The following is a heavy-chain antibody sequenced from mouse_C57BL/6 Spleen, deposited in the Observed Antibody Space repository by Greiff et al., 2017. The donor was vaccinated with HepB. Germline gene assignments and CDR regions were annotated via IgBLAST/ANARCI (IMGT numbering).Heavy chain of an antibody. CDR2: ISGGGGNT. J-gene: IGHJ2*01. D-gene: IGHD1-1*01. CDR1: GFTFSSYT. Sequence: EVKVEESGGGLVKPGGSLKLSCAASGFTFSSYTMSWVRQTPEKRLEWVATISGGGGNTYYPDSVKGRFTISRDNAKNTLYLQMSSLRSEDTALYYCARHYYGSSDYFDYWGQGTTLTVSS. V-gene: IGHV5-9*01. CDR3: ARHYYGSSDYFDY.